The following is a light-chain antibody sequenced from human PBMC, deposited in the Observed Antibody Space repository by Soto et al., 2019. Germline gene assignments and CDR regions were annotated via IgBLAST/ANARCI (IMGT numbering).Light chain of an antibody. CDR3: QQCSNWPRT. V-gene: IGKV3-11*01. J-gene: IGKJ1*01. Sequence: EKVMTQSPATLSVSPGERATLSCRASQSVRSNLAWYQQKPGQPPRLLIYAASSRASGVPARFSGSGSGTDFTLTISSLEPEDCAVYYCQQCSNWPRTFGQGTKVDIK. CDR1: QSVRSN. CDR2: AAS.